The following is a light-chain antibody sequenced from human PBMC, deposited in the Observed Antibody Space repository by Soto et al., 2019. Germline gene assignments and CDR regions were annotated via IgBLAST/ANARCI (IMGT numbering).Light chain of an antibody. V-gene: IGKV1-5*03. CDR3: QQYDSYIS. CDR2: KSS. Sequence: DIQMTQSPSTLSASVGDRVSMTCRASRTISTWLAWYQQKPGRAPKILIHKSSSLEGGVPSRFSGSGSGTEFTLTISSLQADDGATYYGQQYDSYISFGGGTKVEIK. CDR1: RTISTW. J-gene: IGKJ4*01.